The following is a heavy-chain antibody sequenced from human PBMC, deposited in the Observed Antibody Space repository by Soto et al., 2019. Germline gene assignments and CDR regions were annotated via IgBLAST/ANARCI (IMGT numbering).Heavy chain of an antibody. CDR1: GGSFSGYY. V-gene: IGHV4-34*01. CDR2: INHSGST. J-gene: IGHJ4*02. CDR3: ASTRSATQSSDFDY. D-gene: IGHD2-15*01. Sequence: SETLSLTCAVYGGSFSGYYWSWIRQPPGKGLEWIGEINHSGSTNYNPSLKSRVTISVDTSKNQFSLKLSSVTAADTAVYYCASTRSATQSSDFDYRGQGTPVTVSS.